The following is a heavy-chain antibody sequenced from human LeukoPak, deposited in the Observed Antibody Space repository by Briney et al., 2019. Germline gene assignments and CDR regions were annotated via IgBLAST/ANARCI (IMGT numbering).Heavy chain of an antibody. V-gene: IGHV3-43*02. J-gene: IGHJ4*02. D-gene: IGHD6-19*01. CDR1: GFIFDNYA. CDR3: ARESETSGWYDY. CDR2: ISGDGGST. Sequence: GGSLRLSCAAPGFIFDNYAVHWVRQAPGKGLEWVSLISGDGGSTFYADSVRGRFTISRDNTRKSLSLQMSSLRSEDTALYYCARESETSGWYDYWGQGTLVTVSS.